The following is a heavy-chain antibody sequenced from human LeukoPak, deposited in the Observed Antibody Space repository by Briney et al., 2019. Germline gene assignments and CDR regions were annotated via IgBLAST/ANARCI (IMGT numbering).Heavy chain of an antibody. Sequence: GGSLRLSCAASGFTLSSYWMHWVRQAPGKGLVWVSRINGDGSSTTYADSVRGRFTISRDNAKNTLYLQMNSLRAEDTAVYYCAGDYGDYWGQGTLVTVSS. CDR2: INGDGSST. V-gene: IGHV3-74*01. J-gene: IGHJ4*02. CDR1: GFTLSSYW. D-gene: IGHD4-17*01. CDR3: AGDYGDY.